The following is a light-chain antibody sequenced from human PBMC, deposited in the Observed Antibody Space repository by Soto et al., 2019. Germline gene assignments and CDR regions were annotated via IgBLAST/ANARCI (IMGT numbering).Light chain of an antibody. J-gene: IGKJ3*01. Sequence: IQMTQSPSSLSASVGDRVTITCRASQGISTYLAWYQQNPGKAPKLLIYSASTLQSGVPYRFSGSGSGTDFTLTISILQPEDFATYYCQQVNTYPFTFGPGTKVDIK. CDR3: QQVNTYPFT. CDR2: SAS. V-gene: IGKV1-9*01. CDR1: QGISTY.